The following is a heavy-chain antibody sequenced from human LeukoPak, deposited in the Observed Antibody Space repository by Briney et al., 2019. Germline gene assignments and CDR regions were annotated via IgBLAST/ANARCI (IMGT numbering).Heavy chain of an antibody. V-gene: IGHV4-34*01. CDR2: INHSGST. J-gene: IGHJ4*02. D-gene: IGHD5-18*01. CDR1: GGSFSDYY. CDR3: ARRSRKDTAMVTGFHY. Sequence: SETLCLTCAVYGGSFSDYYWSRIRQPPGKGLEWIGEINHSGSTNYNPSLKSRVTISVDTSKNQFSLKLSSVTAADTAVYYCARRSRKDTAMVTGFHYWGQGTLVTVSS.